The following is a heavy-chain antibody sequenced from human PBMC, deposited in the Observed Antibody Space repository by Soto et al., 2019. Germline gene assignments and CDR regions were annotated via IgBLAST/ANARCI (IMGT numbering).Heavy chain of an antibody. V-gene: IGHV4-28*01. CDR2: IHYSGST. CDR3: ARCPYNYYYMDV. CDR1: GYSISSSNW. Sequence: NPSETLSLTCAVSGYSISSSNWWGWIRQPPGKGLEWIGHIHYSGSTYYNPSLKSRVSMSVDTSKNQFSLKLSSVTAVDTAVYYCARCPYNYYYMDVWGKGTTVTVSS. J-gene: IGHJ6*03. D-gene: IGHD2-2*02.